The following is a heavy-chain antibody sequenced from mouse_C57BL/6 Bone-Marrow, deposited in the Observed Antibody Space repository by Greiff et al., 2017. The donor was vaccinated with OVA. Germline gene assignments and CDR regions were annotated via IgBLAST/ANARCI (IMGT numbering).Heavy chain of an antibody. CDR3: ARGVVATRYFDV. J-gene: IGHJ1*03. V-gene: IGHV3-1*01. CDR2: ISYSGST. CDR1: GYSITSGYD. Sequence: EVQGVESGPGMVKPSQSLSLTCTVTGYSITSGYDWHWIRHFPGNKLEWMGYISYSGSTNYNPSLKSRISITHDTSKNHFFLKLNSVTTEDTATYYCARGVVATRYFDVWGTGTTVTVSS. D-gene: IGHD1-1*01.